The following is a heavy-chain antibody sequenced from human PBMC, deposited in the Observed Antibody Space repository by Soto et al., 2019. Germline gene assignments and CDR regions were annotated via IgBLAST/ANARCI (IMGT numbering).Heavy chain of an antibody. CDR3: ASNDYGGRLFDY. Sequence: QVQLVQSGAEVKKPGASVKVSCKASGYTFTSYYMHWVRQAPGQGLEWMGIINPSGGSTSYAQKFQDRVTMTRDTSTSTVYMELSSLRSEDTAVYYCASNDYGGRLFDYWGQGTLVTVSS. V-gene: IGHV1-46*03. CDR2: INPSGGST. D-gene: IGHD4-17*01. J-gene: IGHJ4*02. CDR1: GYTFTSYY.